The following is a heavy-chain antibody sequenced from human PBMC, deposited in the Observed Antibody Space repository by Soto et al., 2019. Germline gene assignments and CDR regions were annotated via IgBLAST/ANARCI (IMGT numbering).Heavy chain of an antibody. CDR2: ISGSGGST. CDR3: AKRRSTDYGDYQPFDY. CDR1: GFTFSSYA. V-gene: IGHV3-23*01. Sequence: GGSLRLSCAASGFTFSSYAMSWVRQAPGKGLEWVSAISGSGGSTYYADSVKGRFTISRDNSKNTLYLQMNSLRAEDTALYYCAKRRSTDYGDYQPFDYWGQGTLVTVSS. D-gene: IGHD4-17*01. J-gene: IGHJ4*02.